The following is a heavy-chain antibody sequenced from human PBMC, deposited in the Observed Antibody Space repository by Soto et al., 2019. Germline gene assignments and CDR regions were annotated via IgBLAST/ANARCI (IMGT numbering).Heavy chain of an antibody. CDR2: IIPIFGTA. CDR3: ARDGGRHSGGIDY. D-gene: IGHD1-26*01. CDR1: GGTFSSYS. Sequence: QVQLVQSGAEVKKPGSSVKVYCKASGGTFSSYSINWVRQAPGQGLEWMGEIIPIFGTANYAQKFQGRVTITADDSTSTAYMELSSRRSEDTAVYYCARDGGRHSGGIDYWGQGTRVTVSS. J-gene: IGHJ4*02. V-gene: IGHV1-69*01.